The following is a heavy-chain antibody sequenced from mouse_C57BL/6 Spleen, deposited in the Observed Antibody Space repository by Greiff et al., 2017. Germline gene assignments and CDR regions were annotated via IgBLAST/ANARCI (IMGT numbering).Heavy chain of an antibody. D-gene: IGHD1-1*01. CDR2: IDPSDSYT. CDR3: ARYHYGSSTVAMDY. CDR1: GYTFTSYW. Sequence: QVQLQQPGAELVMPGASVKLSCKASGYTFTSYWMHWVKQRPGQGLEWIGEIDPSDSYTNYNQQFKGKSTLTVDKSSSTAYLQLSSLKSEDSAVYYCARYHYGSSTVAMDYWGQGTSVTVSS. J-gene: IGHJ4*01. V-gene: IGHV1-69*01.